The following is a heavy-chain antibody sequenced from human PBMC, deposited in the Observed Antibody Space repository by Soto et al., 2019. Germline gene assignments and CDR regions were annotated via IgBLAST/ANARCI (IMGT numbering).Heavy chain of an antibody. V-gene: IGHV3-7*01. J-gene: IGHJ1*01. CDR2: IKQDGSEK. CDR1: GFTFSSYW. D-gene: IGHD4-17*01. CDR3: ARDFFRSHGDYGEYFQH. Sequence: GGSLRLSCAASGFTFSSYWMSWVRQAPGKGLEWVANIKQDGSEKYYVDSVKGRFTISRDNAKNSLYLQMNSLRAEDTAVYYCARDFFRSHGDYGEYFQHWGQGTLVTVSS.